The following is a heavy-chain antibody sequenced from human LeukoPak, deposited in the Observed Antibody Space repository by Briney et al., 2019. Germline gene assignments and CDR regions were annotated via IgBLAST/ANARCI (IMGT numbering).Heavy chain of an antibody. V-gene: IGHV3-53*01. CDR2: IYSGGST. CDR3: ARDRRDDYGDSDAFDI. Sequence: PGGSLRLSCAASGFTVSSNYMSWVRQAPGKGLEWVSVIYSGGSTYYADSVKGRFTISRDNSKNTLYLQMNSLRAEDTAVYYCARDRRDDYGDSDAFDIWGQGTMVTVSS. J-gene: IGHJ3*02. CDR1: GFTVSSNY. D-gene: IGHD4-17*01.